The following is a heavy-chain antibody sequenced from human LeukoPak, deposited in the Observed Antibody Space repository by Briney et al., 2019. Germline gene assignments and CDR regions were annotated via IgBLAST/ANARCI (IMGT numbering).Heavy chain of an antibody. CDR2: ISYDGSNK. J-gene: IGHJ4*02. CDR1: GFTFSSYA. CDR3: ARDIVAARPVYYFDY. D-gene: IGHD6-6*01. Sequence: PGRSLRLSCAAAGFTFSSYAMHWVRQAPGKGLEWVAFISYDGSNKYYADSVKGRFTISRDNSKNTLYLQMNSLRAEDTAVYYCARDIVAARPVYYFDYWGQGTLVTVSS. V-gene: IGHV3-30-3*01.